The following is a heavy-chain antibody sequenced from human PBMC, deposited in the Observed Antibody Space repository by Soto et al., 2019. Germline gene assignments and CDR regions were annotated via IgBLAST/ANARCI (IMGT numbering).Heavy chain of an antibody. CDR2: ISSSSSYI. V-gene: IGHV3-21*01. D-gene: IGHD3-22*01. Sequence: GGSLRLSCAVSGFNLSSYSMHWVRQAPGKGLEWVSSISSSSSYIYYADSVKGRFTISRDNAKNSLYLQMNSLRAEDTAVYYCAGDDSSGYYHPGPLNWGKGTLVTVSS. CDR1: GFNLSSYS. J-gene: IGHJ4*02. CDR3: AGDDSSGYYHPGPLN.